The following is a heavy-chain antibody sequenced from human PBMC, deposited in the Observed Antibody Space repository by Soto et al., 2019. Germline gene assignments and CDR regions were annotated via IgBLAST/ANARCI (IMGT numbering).Heavy chain of an antibody. CDR2: IIPMFGTA. Sequence: QVQLVQSGAEVKKPESSVKVSCKAPGGTFSTYAISWVRQAPGQGLEWMGGIIPMFGTANYAQRFQDRVTITADESTNTVYRELSSLRSEDTAVYVCASGRQRGPRRINNGYSGWGQGTLVTVSS. CDR3: ASGRQRGPRRINNGYSG. V-gene: IGHV1-69*12. CDR1: GGTFSTYA. J-gene: IGHJ4*02. D-gene: IGHD3-22*01.